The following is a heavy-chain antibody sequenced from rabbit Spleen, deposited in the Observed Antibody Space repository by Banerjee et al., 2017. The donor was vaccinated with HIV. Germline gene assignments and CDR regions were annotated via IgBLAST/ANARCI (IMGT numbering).Heavy chain of an antibody. J-gene: IGHJ4*01. CDR3: ARDLTGVIGWNFGW. V-gene: IGHV1S45*01. Sequence: QEQLKETGGGLVQPGGSLTLSCKASGFGFSTYYICWVRQAPGKGLEWIGCIATGSSGFTYYATWAKGRFTCSKTSSTTVTLQMTSLTAADTATYFCARDLTGVIGWNFGWWGPGTLVTVS. CDR1: GFGFSTYY. D-gene: IGHD1-1*01. CDR2: IATGSSGFT.